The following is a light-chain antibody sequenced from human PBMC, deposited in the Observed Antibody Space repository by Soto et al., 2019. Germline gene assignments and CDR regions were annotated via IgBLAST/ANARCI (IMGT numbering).Light chain of an antibody. Sequence: QMTQSPSILSASVGDRVTITCRASQTIYSWLAWYQQKPGQAPRLLIHKASTVETGVPSRFSGSGYGSEFTLIISSLQPDDSATYYCHQYNSYPRTFDQGTKVDIK. V-gene: IGKV1-5*03. CDR3: HQYNSYPRT. J-gene: IGKJ1*01. CDR1: QTIYSW. CDR2: KAS.